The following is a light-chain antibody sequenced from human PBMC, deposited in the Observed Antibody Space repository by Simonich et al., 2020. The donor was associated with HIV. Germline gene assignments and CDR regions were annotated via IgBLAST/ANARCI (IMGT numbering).Light chain of an antibody. CDR1: QSVSSN. J-gene: IGKJ1*01. V-gene: IGKV3-15*01. Sequence: EIVMTQSPVTLSVSPGERATLSCRASQSVSSNLAWYQQKPGQAPRLLIYGASTRATGIPDRFSGGGAGTEFTLTISSLQPEDFATYYCQQSFSSPWTFGQGTKVAIK. CDR2: GAS. CDR3: QQSFSSPWT.